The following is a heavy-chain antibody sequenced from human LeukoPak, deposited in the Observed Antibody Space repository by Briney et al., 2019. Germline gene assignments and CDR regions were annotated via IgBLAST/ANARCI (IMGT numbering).Heavy chain of an antibody. Sequence: GGSLRLSCAASGFTFSSYGMSWVRQAPGKGLEWVAVISYDGSNKYYADSVKGRFTISRDNSKNTLYLQMNSLRAEDTAVYYCAKNEGDGYNPGLWGQGTLVTVSS. CDR3: AKNEGDGYNPGL. CDR1: GFTFSSYG. D-gene: IGHD5-24*01. J-gene: IGHJ4*02. V-gene: IGHV3-30*18. CDR2: ISYDGSNK.